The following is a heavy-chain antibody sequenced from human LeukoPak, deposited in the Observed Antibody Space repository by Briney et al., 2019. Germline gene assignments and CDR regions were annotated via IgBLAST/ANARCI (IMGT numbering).Heavy chain of an antibody. V-gene: IGHV3-64D*06. D-gene: IGHD1-14*01. CDR2: ITKNGGGT. Sequence: GGSLRLSCSASGFIFINYDMYWVRQAPGKGLEYVSAITKNGGGTHYADSVKGRFTTSRDNSKNTLYLQMSSLRTEDTAIYYCVKVPAARNTFDSWGQGTLVTVSS. CDR1: GFIFINYD. CDR3: VKVPAARNTFDS. J-gene: IGHJ4*02.